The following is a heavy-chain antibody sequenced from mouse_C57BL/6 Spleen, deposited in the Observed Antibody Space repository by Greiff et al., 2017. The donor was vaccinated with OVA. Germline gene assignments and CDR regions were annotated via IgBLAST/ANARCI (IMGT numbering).Heavy chain of an antibody. J-gene: IGHJ2*01. CDR1: GFTFSDYG. Sequence: DVHLVESGGGLVKPGGSLKLSCAASGFTFSDYGMHWVRQAPEKGLEWVAYISSGSSTIYYADTVKGRFTISRDNAKNTLFLQMTSLRSEDTAMYYCARPHYYGSGYFDYWGQGTTLTVSS. V-gene: IGHV5-17*01. D-gene: IGHD1-1*01. CDR3: ARPHYYGSGYFDY. CDR2: ISSGSSTI.